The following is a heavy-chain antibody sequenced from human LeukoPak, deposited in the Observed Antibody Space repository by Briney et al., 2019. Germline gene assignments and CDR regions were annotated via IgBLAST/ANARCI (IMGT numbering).Heavy chain of an antibody. CDR2: INSDGSST. D-gene: IGHD3-10*01. Sequence: GGSLRLSCAASGFTFSSYWMHWVRQAPGKGLVWVSRINSDGSSTSYADSVKGRFTISRDNAKNTLYLQMNSLRAEDTAVYYCARGDPVLLWFGELPGGDYWGQGTLVTVSS. V-gene: IGHV3-74*01. CDR3: ARGDPVLLWFGELPGGDY. CDR1: GFTFSSYW. J-gene: IGHJ4*02.